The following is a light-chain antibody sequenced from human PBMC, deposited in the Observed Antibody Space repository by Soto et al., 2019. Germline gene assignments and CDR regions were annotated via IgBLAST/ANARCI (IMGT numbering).Light chain of an antibody. CDR1: QSISSW. CDR3: QQYYLYPLT. J-gene: IGKJ4*01. V-gene: IGKV1-5*03. Sequence: DIQMTQSPSTLSASVGDRVTITCRASQSISSWLAWYQQKPGKAPKLLIYKASSLEGGVPSRFSGSGSGTEFTLTITSLQPDDFATYYCQQYYLYPLTFGGGTNVEIK. CDR2: KAS.